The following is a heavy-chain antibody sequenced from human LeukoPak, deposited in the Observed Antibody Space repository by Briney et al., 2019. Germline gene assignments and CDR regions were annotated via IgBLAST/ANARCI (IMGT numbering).Heavy chain of an antibody. CDR2: IYYYGST. D-gene: IGHD6-6*01. Sequence: SETLSLTCTVSGVSISSYYWSWIRQPPGKGLEWIGSIYYYGSTNYNPSLQSRVTISVDTSKNQFSLKLSSVTAADTAVYYCAREDSSSSKGAWGQGTLVTVSS. V-gene: IGHV4-59*12. J-gene: IGHJ5*02. CDR3: AREDSSSSKGA. CDR1: GVSISSYY.